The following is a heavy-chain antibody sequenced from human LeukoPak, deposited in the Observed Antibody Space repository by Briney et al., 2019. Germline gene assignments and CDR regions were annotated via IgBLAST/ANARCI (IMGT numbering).Heavy chain of an antibody. D-gene: IGHD3-10*01. V-gene: IGHV4-59*01. CDR1: GGSISSYY. CDR3: ARTDYYGSGSYYDNWFDP. J-gene: IGHJ5*02. CDR2: IHYSGST. Sequence: PSGTLSLTCTVSGGSISSYYWSWIRQPPGKGLEWIGYIHYSGSTSYNPSLKSRVTISVDTSKNQFSLKLSSVTAADTAVYYCARTDYYGSGSYYDNWFDPWGQGTLVTVSS.